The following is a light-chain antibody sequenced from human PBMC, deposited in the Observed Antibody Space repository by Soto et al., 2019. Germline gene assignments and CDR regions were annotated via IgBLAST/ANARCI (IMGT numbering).Light chain of an antibody. J-gene: IGKJ4*01. Sequence: EIVLTQSPGTLSLSPGERAALSCSASQRVSSSYLAWYQQKPGQAPSLLIYGASSRATGIPDRFSGSGSGTDFPLTIRRLEPEDFAVYYCQQYGSSPLTFGGGTTVEIK. CDR3: QQYGSSPLT. CDR1: QRVSSSY. CDR2: GAS. V-gene: IGKV3-20*01.